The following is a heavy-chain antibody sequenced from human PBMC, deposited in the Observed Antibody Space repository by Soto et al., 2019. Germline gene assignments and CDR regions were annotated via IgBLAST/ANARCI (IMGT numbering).Heavy chain of an antibody. V-gene: IGHV3-30-3*01. CDR1: GFTFSSYA. J-gene: IGHJ6*02. Sequence: QPGGSLRLSCAASGFTFSSYAMHWVRQAPGKGLEWVAVISYDGSNKYYADSVKGRFTISRDNSKNTLYLQMNSLRAEDTAVYYCARDLSPYYYGSGGYGMDVWGQGTTVTVSS. CDR3: ARDLSPYYYGSGGYGMDV. D-gene: IGHD3-10*01. CDR2: ISYDGSNK.